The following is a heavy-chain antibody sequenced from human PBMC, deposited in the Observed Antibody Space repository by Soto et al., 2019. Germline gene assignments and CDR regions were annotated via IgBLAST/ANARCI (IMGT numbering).Heavy chain of an antibody. D-gene: IGHD6-6*01. V-gene: IGHV4-4*07. J-gene: IGHJ6*02. CDR1: GGSISSYY. CDR2: VYTSGST. Sequence: SETLSLTCTVSGGSISSYYWSWIRQPAGKGLEWIGRVYTSGSTNYNPSLKSRVTMSVDTSKNQFSLKLSSVTAADTAVYYCARDDVVAARPDYYYGMDVWGQGTTVTVSS. CDR3: ARDDVVAARPDYYYGMDV.